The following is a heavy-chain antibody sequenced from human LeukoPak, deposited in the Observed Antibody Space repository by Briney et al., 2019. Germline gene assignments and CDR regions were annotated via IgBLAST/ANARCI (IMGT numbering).Heavy chain of an antibody. D-gene: IGHD4-23*01. Sequence: GGSLRLSCAPSGFTFSSYAMSWVRQAPGEGLEWVSAFSGSGAGTYSADSVKGRFTVSRDNSKNTLYLQMNSLRAEDTAVYYCAKDMANERTTVAYCNDYWGQGTLVTVSS. CDR3: AKDMANERTTVAYCNDY. CDR1: GFTFSSYA. J-gene: IGHJ4*02. CDR2: FSGSGAGT. V-gene: IGHV3-23*01.